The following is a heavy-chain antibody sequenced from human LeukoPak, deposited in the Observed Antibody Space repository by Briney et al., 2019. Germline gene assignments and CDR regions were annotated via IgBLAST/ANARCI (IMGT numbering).Heavy chain of an antibody. D-gene: IGHD6-19*01. CDR2: INHSGST. J-gene: IGHJ4*02. V-gene: IGHV4-34*01. Sequence: SETLSLTCAVYGGSFSGYYWSWIRQPPGKGLEWIGEINHSGSTNYNPSLKSRVTISVDTSKNQFSLKLSSVTAADTAVYYCAAVMDSSGWYPQSDFDYWGQGTLVTVSS. CDR3: AAVMDSSGWYPQSDFDY. CDR1: GGSFSGYY.